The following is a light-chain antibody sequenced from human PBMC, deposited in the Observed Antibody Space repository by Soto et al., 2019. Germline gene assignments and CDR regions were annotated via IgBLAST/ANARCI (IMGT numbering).Light chain of an antibody. Sequence: PGQKVTISCSGSSSNIGGNSVSWYQQLPGTAPKLLIYDDNKRPSGIPDRFSGSKSGTSATLGITGFQTGDEADYYCRSWDSSLSAYVFGTGTKV. V-gene: IGLV1-51*01. J-gene: IGLJ1*01. CDR1: SSNIGGNS. CDR3: RSWDSSLSAYV. CDR2: DDN.